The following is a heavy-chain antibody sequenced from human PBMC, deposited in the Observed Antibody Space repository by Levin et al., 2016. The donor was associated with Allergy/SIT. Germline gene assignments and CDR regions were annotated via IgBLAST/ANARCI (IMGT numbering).Heavy chain of an antibody. D-gene: IGHD1-26*01. CDR3: ARRRGGSYSSWFDP. V-gene: IGHV4-39*01. CDR2: IYYSGST. Sequence: SETLSLTCTVSGGSISSSSYYWGWIRQPPGKGLEWIGSIYYSGSTYYNPSLKSRVTISVDTSKNQFSLKLSSVTAADTAVYYCARRRGGSYSSWFDPWGQGTLVTVSS. CDR1: GGSISSSSYY. J-gene: IGHJ5*02.